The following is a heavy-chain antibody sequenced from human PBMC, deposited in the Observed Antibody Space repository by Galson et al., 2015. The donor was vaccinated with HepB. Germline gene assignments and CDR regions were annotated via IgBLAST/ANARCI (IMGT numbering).Heavy chain of an antibody. CDR1: GFTFSSYW. Sequence: SLRLSCAASGFTFSSYWMSWVRQAPGKGLEWVANIKQDGSEKYYVDSVKGRFTISRDNAKNSLYLQMNSLRAEDTAVYYCARSYIALDNWFDPWGQGTLVTVSS. V-gene: IGHV3-7*03. J-gene: IGHJ5*02. CDR3: ARSYIALDNWFDP. CDR2: IKQDGSEK. D-gene: IGHD1-26*01.